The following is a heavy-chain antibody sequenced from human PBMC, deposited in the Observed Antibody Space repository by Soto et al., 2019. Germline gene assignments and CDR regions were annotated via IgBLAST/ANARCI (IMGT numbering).Heavy chain of an antibody. V-gene: IGHV3-11*01. Sequence: TGGSLRLSCAASGFTFSDYFMTWIRQAPGKGLEWVSYIGSRGSPIYYVDSVKGRFTISRDNAEDSLYLHMNSLRAEDTAVYYCARVSSSSLFDYWGQGTLVTVSS. D-gene: IGHD6-6*01. CDR1: GFTFSDYF. CDR3: ARVSSSSLFDY. J-gene: IGHJ4*02. CDR2: IGSRGSPI.